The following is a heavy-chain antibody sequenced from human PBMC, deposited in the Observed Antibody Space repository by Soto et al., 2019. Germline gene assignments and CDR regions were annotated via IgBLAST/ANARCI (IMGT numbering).Heavy chain of an antibody. D-gene: IGHD3-16*01. Sequence: VASVKVSCKDSGGLFSSFAISWVRQAPGQGLEWLGGIIPVFGSTYYAEKFQGRVTITADESTNTAYMELTSLRSGDTAMYYCARGGSPYVWFNEFWGQGTLVTVSS. CDR3: ARGGSPYVWFNEF. V-gene: IGHV1-69*13. CDR1: GGLFSSFA. J-gene: IGHJ4*02. CDR2: IIPVFGST.